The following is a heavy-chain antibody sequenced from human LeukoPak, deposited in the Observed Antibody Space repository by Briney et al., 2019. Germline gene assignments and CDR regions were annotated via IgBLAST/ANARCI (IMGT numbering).Heavy chain of an antibody. V-gene: IGHV3-30-3*01. CDR2: ISYDGSNK. D-gene: IGHD4-17*01. CDR3: AKDGAVTTEYYFDY. CDR1: GFTFSSYA. J-gene: IGHJ4*02. Sequence: GGSLRLSCAASGFTFSSYAMHWVRQAPGKGLEWVAVISYDGSNKYYADSVKGRFTISRDNSKNTLYLQMNSLRAEDTALYYCAKDGAVTTEYYFDYWGQGTLVTVSS.